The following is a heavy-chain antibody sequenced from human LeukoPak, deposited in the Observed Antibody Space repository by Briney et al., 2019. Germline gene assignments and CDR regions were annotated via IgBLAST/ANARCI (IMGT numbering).Heavy chain of an antibody. CDR2: ISSSSSYI. CDR3: ARHLTWDYGMDV. Sequence: GGSLRLSCAASGWTFSSYSMNWVRQAPGKGLEWVSSISSSSSYIYYADSVKGRFTISRDNAKNSLYLQMNSLRAEDTAVYYCARHLTWDYGMDVWGQGTTVTVSS. V-gene: IGHV3-21*01. D-gene: IGHD1-26*01. J-gene: IGHJ6*02. CDR1: GWTFSSYS.